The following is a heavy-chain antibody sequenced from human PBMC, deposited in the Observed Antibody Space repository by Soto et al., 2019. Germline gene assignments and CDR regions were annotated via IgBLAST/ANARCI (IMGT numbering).Heavy chain of an antibody. CDR1: GYSFTDYW. J-gene: IGHJ5*02. CDR2: IYPGDSET. CDR3: ARQSCRSGSCYYGGWFDP. Sequence: GESLKISCKGSGYSFTDYWIGWVRQMPGKGLEWMGIIYPGDSETRYSPSFQGQVTISADKSINTAYLQWSSLKASDTAIYYCARQSCRSGSCYYGGWFDPWGQGTLVTVSS. V-gene: IGHV5-51*01. D-gene: IGHD2-15*01.